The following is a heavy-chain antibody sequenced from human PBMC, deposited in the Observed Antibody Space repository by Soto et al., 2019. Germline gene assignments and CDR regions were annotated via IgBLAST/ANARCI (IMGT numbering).Heavy chain of an antibody. Sequence: SETLSLTCTVSGGSISSYYWSWIRQPPGKGLEWIGYIYYSGSTNYNPSLKSRVTISVDTSKNQFSLKLSSVTAADTAVYYCARAAGDLVATPDYWGQGTLVTVSS. V-gene: IGHV4-59*01. CDR2: IYYSGST. CDR1: GGSISSYY. J-gene: IGHJ4*02. CDR3: ARAAGDLVATPDY. D-gene: IGHD2-8*02.